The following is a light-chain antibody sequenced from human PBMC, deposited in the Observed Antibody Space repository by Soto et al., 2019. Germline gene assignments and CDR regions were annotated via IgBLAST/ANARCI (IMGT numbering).Light chain of an antibody. CDR1: QSVSSY. V-gene: IGKV3-11*01. Sequence: EIVLTQSPATLHLSPGERATLSCRASQSVSSYLAWYQQKPGQAPRLLIYDASNRSTGIPARFSGSGSGTDFTLTISSLEPEDFAVYYCQQRSNWLTFGGGTKAEIK. CDR3: QQRSNWLT. CDR2: DAS. J-gene: IGKJ4*01.